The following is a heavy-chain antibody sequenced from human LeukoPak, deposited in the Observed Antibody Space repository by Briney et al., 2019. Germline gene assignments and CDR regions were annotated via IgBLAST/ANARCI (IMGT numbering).Heavy chain of an antibody. D-gene: IGHD3-22*01. V-gene: IGHV3-23*01. J-gene: IGHJ4*02. CDR3: ARDSSGYAEFDY. CDR2: ISGSGGGT. CDR1: GFTFSTYA. Sequence: GGSLRLSCAASGFTFSTYAMTWVRQAPGKGLEWVSAISGSGGGTYYADSVKGRFTTSRDNSKNTLYLQMNSLKAEDTAVYYCARDSSGYAEFDYWGQGTLVTVSS.